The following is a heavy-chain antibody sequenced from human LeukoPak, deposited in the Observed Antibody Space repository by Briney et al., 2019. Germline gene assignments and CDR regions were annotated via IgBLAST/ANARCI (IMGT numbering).Heavy chain of an antibody. CDR3: TPDRSYAMEV. J-gene: IGHJ6*02. V-gene: IGHV3-74*01. CDR2: INSDGSST. CDR1: GFTFNIRW. Sequence: GGSLRLSCAASGFTFNIRWMQWVRQAPGKGLVWVSRINSDGSSTNYADSVKGRFTISRDNAKNMVYLQMNSLRAEDTAVYYCTPDRSYAMEVWGQGATVAVS.